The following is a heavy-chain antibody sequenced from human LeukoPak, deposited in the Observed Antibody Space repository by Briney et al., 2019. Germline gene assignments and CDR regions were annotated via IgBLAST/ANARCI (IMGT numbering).Heavy chain of an antibody. D-gene: IGHD6-6*01. CDR1: GGSISSSSYY. CDR2: IYYSGST. Sequence: SETLSLTCTVSGGSISSSSYYWGWIRQPPGKGLEWIGSIYYSGSTYYNPSLKSRVTISVDTSKNQFSLKLSSVTAADTAVYYCARESLGSSSWGRRGSSTKLRWYMDVWGKGTTVTVSS. V-gene: IGHV4-39*07. J-gene: IGHJ6*03. CDR3: ARESLGSSSWGRRGSSTKLRWYMDV.